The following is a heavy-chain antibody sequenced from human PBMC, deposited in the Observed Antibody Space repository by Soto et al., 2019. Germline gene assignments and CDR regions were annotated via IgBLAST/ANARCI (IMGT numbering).Heavy chain of an antibody. Sequence: ESGGGLVQPGGSLRLSCPASGFTFSSYTMHWVRQAPGKGLEYLSAISGNGDSTYDADSVKGRFTISRDNSKNTLYLQMGSLRADDTAVYYCATKEGFDYWGQGTLVTVSS. CDR2: ISGNGDST. CDR1: GFTFSSYT. V-gene: IGHV3-64*07. J-gene: IGHJ4*02. CDR3: ATKEGFDY.